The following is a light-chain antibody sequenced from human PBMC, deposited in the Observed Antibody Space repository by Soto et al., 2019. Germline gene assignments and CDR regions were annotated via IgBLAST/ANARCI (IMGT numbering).Light chain of an antibody. CDR2: GAS. CDR3: QQYSYCPLT. Sequence: EIVMTQSPATLSVSPGERATLSCRASQSLSSNLAWYQQCPGQAPRLLIYGASTRATGIPTRFSGSGSGTECKLTISRLQSEYFAVYFRQQYSYCPLTFGGGTLVEIK. J-gene: IGKJ4*01. V-gene: IGKV3-15*01. CDR1: QSLSSN.